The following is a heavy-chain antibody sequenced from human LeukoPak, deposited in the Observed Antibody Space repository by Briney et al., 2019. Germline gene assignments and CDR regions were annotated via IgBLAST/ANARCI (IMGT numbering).Heavy chain of an antibody. CDR3: AKAFRPIVVVTATSAPFGY. V-gene: IGHV3-23*01. J-gene: IGHJ4*02. CDR1: GFTFSSYA. D-gene: IGHD2-21*02. Sequence: GGSLRLSCAASGFTFSSYAMSWVRQAPGKGLEGVSSISGSGGSTYYADSVKGRFTLSRDNTKNTLYLQMNSLSAEDTAVYYCAKAFRPIVVVTATSAPFGYWGQGTLVTVSS. CDR2: ISGSGGST.